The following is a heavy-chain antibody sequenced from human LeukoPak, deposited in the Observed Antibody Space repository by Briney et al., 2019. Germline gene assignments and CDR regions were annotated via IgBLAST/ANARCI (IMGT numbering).Heavy chain of an antibody. D-gene: IGHD5-18*01. CDR2: ISSSGSTI. CDR1: GFNFNNYA. V-gene: IGHV3-11*01. J-gene: IGHJ4*02. Sequence: GGSLRLSCAASGFNFNNYAMSWVRQAPGKGLEWVSYISSSGSTIYYADSVKGRFTISRDNAKNSLYLQMNSLRAEDTAVYYCARGDTAMAGWRYWGQGTLVTVSS. CDR3: ARGDTAMAGWRY.